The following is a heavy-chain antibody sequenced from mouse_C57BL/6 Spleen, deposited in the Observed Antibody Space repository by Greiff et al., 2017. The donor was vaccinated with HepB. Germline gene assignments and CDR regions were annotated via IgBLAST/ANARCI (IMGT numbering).Heavy chain of an antibody. CDR1: GFSLTSYG. V-gene: IGHV2-5*01. CDR2: IWRGGST. Sequence: QVQLQQSGPGLVQPSQCLSITCTVSGFSLTSYGVHWVRQSPGKGLEWLGVIWRGGSTDYNAAFMSRLSITKDNSKSQVFFKMNSLQANDTAIYYCDKGYYSDYVDAMDYWGQGTSVTVSS. CDR3: DKGYYSDYVDAMDY. J-gene: IGHJ4*01. D-gene: IGHD2-13*01.